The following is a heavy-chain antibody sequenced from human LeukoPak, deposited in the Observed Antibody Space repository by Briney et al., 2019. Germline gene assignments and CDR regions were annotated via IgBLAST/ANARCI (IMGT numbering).Heavy chain of an antibody. V-gene: IGHV1-46*01. CDR3: ARSRLLLDY. CDR2: ISPIGGST. CDR1: RYTFITYY. D-gene: IGHD2-21*02. Sequence: ASVKVSCKASRYTFITYYIHWVRQAPGQGLEWMGIISPIGGSTTYAHKFQGRVTITGDTSTSTVYMEVSSLRSEDTAVYYCARSRLLLDYWGQGTLVTVSS. J-gene: IGHJ4*02.